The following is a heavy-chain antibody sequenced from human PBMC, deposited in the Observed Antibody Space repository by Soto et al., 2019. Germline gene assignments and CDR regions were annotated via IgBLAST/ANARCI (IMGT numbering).Heavy chain of an antibody. D-gene: IGHD5-18*01. CDR2: ISDDGASI. CDR1: GFSFSSFA. CDR3: ARENSVQAWLHHFDH. V-gene: IGHV3-48*03. Sequence: PGGSLRLSCEAYGFSFSSFAMNGVRQAPGRGLEWVSYISDDGASIYYADSLKGRFTIPRDNAKNSLSLQMNNLRAEDTAVYYCARENSVQAWLHHFDHWGLGTLVTVSS. J-gene: IGHJ4*02.